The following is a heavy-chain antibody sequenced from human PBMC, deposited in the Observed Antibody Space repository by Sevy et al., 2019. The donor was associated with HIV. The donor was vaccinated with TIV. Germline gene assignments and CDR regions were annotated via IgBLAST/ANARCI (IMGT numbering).Heavy chain of an antibody. CDR3: ARDPNPLRDFWSGYYRRGPYGMDV. J-gene: IGHJ6*02. Sequence: SETLSLTCTVSAGSISSYYWSWIRQPAGKGLEWIGRIYTSGSTNYNPSLKSRVTMSVDTSKNQFSLKLSSVTAADTAVYYCARDPNPLRDFWSGYYRRGPYGMDVWGQGTTVTVSS. D-gene: IGHD3-3*01. V-gene: IGHV4-4*07. CDR2: IYTSGST. CDR1: AGSISSYY.